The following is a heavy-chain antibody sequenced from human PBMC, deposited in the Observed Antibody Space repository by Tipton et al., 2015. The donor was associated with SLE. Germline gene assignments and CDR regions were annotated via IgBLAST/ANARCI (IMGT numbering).Heavy chain of an antibody. V-gene: IGHV4-61*08. CDR1: GGSISSGGYY. Sequence: TLSLTCTVSGGSISSGGYYWSWLRQHPGKGLEWIGYIYYSGSTNYNPSLKSRVTISVDTSKNQFSLKLSSVTAADTAVYYCARGTTFVVVPAASFDYWGQGTLVTVSS. D-gene: IGHD2-2*01. CDR2: IYYSGST. J-gene: IGHJ4*02. CDR3: ARGTTFVVVPAASFDY.